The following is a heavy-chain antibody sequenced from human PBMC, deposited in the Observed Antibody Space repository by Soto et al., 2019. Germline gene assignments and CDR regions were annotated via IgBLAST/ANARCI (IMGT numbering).Heavy chain of an antibody. CDR3: AAWPRSSWFDY. CDR2: IKSDGSEK. D-gene: IGHD2-2*01. Sequence: EVHLVESGGALVQPGGSLRLSCVGSGFTFSTYWMGWVRQFPGKGLEWVANIKSDGSEKYYVDSVKGRFTISRDNAGNSLYLQITSLRDEDTAVYYCAAWPRSSWFDYWGQGSLVTVSS. V-gene: IGHV3-7*05. J-gene: IGHJ4*02. CDR1: GFTFSTYW.